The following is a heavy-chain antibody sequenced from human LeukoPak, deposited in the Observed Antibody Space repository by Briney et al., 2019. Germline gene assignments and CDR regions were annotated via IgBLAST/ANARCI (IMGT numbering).Heavy chain of an antibody. J-gene: IGHJ4*02. CDR3: ASRSPLVGATTFVAYYFDY. CDR2: INHSGST. V-gene: IGHV4-34*01. D-gene: IGHD1-26*01. CDR1: GGSFSGYY. Sequence: SETLSLTCAVYGGSFSGYYWSWIRQPPGKGLEWIGEINHSGSTNYNPSLKSRVTMSVDTSKNQFSLKVTSVTAADTAVYYCASRSPLVGATTFVAYYFDYWGQGTLVAVSS.